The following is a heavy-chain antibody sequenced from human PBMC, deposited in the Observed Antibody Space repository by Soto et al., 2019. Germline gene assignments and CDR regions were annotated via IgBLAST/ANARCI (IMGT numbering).Heavy chain of an antibody. D-gene: IGHD3-22*01. J-gene: IGHJ4*02. CDR2: VLSIDEK. CDR1: GFSLTNTRMG. CDR3: AQMLSSSDSDGYYFEFDY. Sequence: QVTLKESGPELVNPTETLTLTCTVSGFSLTNTRMGVSWIRQPPGQALKLLAHVLSIDEKSYSTSLKSRLTSTEETSKSQLVLTMTYVDPVDTATYYCAQMLSSSDSDGYYFEFDYWGQGTLVTVSS. V-gene: IGHV2-26*01.